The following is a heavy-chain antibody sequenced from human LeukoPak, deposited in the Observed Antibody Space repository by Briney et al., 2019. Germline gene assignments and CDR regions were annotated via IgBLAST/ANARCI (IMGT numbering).Heavy chain of an antibody. CDR2: ISSSSSYI. Sequence: GGSLRLSCAASGFTFSSYSMNWVRQAPGKGLEWVSSISSSSSYIYYADSVKGRFTISRDNAKNSLYLQMSSLRAEDTAVYYCATLVRGVNVDYWGQGTLVTVSS. CDR1: GFTFSSYS. D-gene: IGHD3-10*01. V-gene: IGHV3-21*01. J-gene: IGHJ4*02. CDR3: ATLVRGVNVDY.